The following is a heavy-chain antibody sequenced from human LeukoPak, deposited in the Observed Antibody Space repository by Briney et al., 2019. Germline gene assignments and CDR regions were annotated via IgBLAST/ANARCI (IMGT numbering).Heavy chain of an antibody. CDR2: MNPNSGNT. CDR1: GYTFTTYD. CDR3: ARANYYGSGKKDLDY. V-gene: IGHV1-8*01. J-gene: IGHJ4*02. Sequence: ASVKVSCKASGYTFTTYDINWVRRATGQGLEWMGWMNPNSGNTGYAQKFQGRVTMTRNTSMSTAYMVLNSLRSEDTAVYYCARANYYGSGKKDLDYWGQGTLVTVSS. D-gene: IGHD3-10*01.